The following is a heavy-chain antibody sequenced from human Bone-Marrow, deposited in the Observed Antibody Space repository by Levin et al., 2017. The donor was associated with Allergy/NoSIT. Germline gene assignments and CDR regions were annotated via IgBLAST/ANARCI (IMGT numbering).Heavy chain of an antibody. CDR1: GFTFSDYY. CDR2: ISSSSSYT. J-gene: IGHJ6*03. D-gene: IGHD2-2*01. V-gene: IGHV3-11*03. CDR3: ARLYCSSTSCYSGYYDYYMDV. Sequence: GGSLRLSCAASGFTFSDYYMSWIRQAPGKGLEWVSYISSSSSYTNYADSVKGRFTISRDNAKNSLYLQMNSLRAEYTAVYYCARLYCSSTSCYSGYYDYYMDVWGKGTTVTVSS.